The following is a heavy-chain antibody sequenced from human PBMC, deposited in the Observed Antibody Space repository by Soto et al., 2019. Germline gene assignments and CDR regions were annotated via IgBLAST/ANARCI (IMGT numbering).Heavy chain of an antibody. V-gene: IGHV4-30-2*02. CDR1: GGSISSGGYS. CDR3: ARITVDDYVWGSSIPHTTDY. J-gene: IGHJ4*02. CDR2: IYHSGST. Sequence: SETLSLTCAVSGGSISSGGYSWSWIRQPPGKGLEWIGYIYHSGSTYYNPSLKSRLTISKDTSKSQVVLTMTNMDPVDTATYYCARITVDDYVWGSSIPHTTDYWGQGTLVTVSS. D-gene: IGHD3-16*01.